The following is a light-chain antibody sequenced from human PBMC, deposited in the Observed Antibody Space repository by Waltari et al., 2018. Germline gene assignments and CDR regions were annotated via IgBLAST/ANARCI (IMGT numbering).Light chain of an antibody. CDR3: QQYGGSPRT. V-gene: IGKV3-20*01. J-gene: IGKJ2*01. CDR2: GAS. CDR1: QSISSSY. Sequence: EIVLTQSPGTLSLSPGERATLSCRASQSISSSYLAWYQQKPGQAPRLLIYGASIRATGIPDRFSGNGSGTDFTLTISRLEPEDFAVYYCQQYGGSPRTFGQGTKLEIK.